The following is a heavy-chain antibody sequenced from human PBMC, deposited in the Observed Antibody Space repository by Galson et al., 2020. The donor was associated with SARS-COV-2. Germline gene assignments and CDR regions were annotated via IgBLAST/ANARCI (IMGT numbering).Heavy chain of an antibody. D-gene: IGHD4-17*01. V-gene: IGHV4-39*07. CDR3: ARDKSGYGGKSAGVVH. CDR2: IYYSGST. J-gene: IGHJ4*02. Sequence: SETLSLTCTVSGGSIISNNYYWGWIRQPPGKGLERIGTIYYSGSTYYNPSLKSRVTISVDTSKNQFSLKLRSVTAADTAVYYCARDKSGYGGKSAGVVHWGQGTLVTVSS. CDR1: GGSIISNNYY.